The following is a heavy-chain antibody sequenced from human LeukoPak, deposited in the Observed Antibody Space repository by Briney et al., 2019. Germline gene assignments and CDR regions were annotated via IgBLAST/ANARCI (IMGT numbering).Heavy chain of an antibody. CDR2: IKQDGSQK. D-gene: IGHD3-10*01. CDR1: GFTFSTYW. Sequence: GGSLRLSCAASGFTFSTYWMTWVRQAPGKGLEWLANIKQDGSQKNYVDPLKGRFTISRDNAKNSLYLQMNSLRVEDTAVYYCARGGLWFGELGVDYWGQGTLVTVSS. V-gene: IGHV3-7*01. CDR3: ARGGLWFGELGVDY. J-gene: IGHJ4*02.